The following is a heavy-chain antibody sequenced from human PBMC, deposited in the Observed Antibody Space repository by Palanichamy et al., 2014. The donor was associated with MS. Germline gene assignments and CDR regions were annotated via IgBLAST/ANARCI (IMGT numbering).Heavy chain of an antibody. Sequence: QVQLVESGGGLVKPGGSLRLSCAASGFTFSDYYMSWIRQAPGKGLEWVSYISSSGSTIYYADSVKGRFTISRDNAKNSLYLQMNSLRAKDTAVYYCARDSPHGTNYYYGMDVWGQGTTVTVSS. CDR3: ARDSPHGTNYYYGMDV. J-gene: IGHJ6*02. D-gene: IGHD2-8*01. CDR1: GFTFSDYY. CDR2: ISSSGSTI. V-gene: IGHV3-11*01.